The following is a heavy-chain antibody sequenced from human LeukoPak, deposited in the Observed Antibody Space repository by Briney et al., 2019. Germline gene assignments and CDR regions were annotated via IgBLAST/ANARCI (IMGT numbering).Heavy chain of an antibody. CDR1: GLSISSYY. CDR2: IYYSGST. V-gene: IGHV4-59*01. CDR3: TRGAGWLIDY. J-gene: IGHJ4*02. Sequence: SETLSLTCSVSGLSISSYYWSWIRQAPGGGLQWIGYIYYSGSTTYNPSLKSRVTISVDTPKNHFSLKLNSVTTADTAVYYCTRGAGWLIDYWGQGILVTVSS. D-gene: IGHD3-16*01.